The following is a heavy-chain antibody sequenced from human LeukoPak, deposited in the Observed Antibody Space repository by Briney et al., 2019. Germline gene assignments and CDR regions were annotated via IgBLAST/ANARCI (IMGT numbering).Heavy chain of an antibody. CDR3: ARDRAGGLRFVEWLSAFDY. V-gene: IGHV4-39*07. CDR2: IYYSGST. Sequence: PGGTLRLSCAASGFTFSSYSMNWVRQPPGKGLEGIGSIYYSGSTFYNPSLKSRVTISVDTSKNQFSPKLSSVTAADTAVYYCARDRAGGLRFVEWLSAFDYWGQGTLVTVSS. D-gene: IGHD3-3*01. CDR1: GFTFSSYS. J-gene: IGHJ4*02.